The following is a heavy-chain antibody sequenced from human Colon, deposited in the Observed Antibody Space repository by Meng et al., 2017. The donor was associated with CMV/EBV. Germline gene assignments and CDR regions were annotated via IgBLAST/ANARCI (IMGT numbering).Heavy chain of an antibody. J-gene: IGHJ6*02. Sequence: GESLKISCAASGFTVSSNYMSWVRQAPGKGLEWVANIRQDESEKYYVDSVKGRFTISRDNAKNSLYLQMNSLRAEDTAVYYCARDRDHVAQGGYYDMDVWGQGTTVTVSS. CDR2: IRQDESEK. CDR3: ARDRDHVAQGGYYDMDV. D-gene: IGHD2-15*01. CDR1: GFTVSSNY. V-gene: IGHV3-7*01.